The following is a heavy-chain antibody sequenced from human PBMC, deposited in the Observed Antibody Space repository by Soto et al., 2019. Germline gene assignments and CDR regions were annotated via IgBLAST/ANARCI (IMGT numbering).Heavy chain of an antibody. V-gene: IGHV1-18*04. CDR3: ARRTWENSDAFDI. CDR2: ISAYNGNT. D-gene: IGHD1-26*01. CDR1: GYTFTTYG. Sequence: QGQLVQSEAEVKKPGASVKVSCQASGYTFTTYGITWVRQAPGQGLEWMGWISAYNGNTKYAQKLQGRVTMTTDTSTSTAYMDLRSLRSDDTAVYYCARRTWENSDAFDIWGQGTMVTVSS. J-gene: IGHJ3*02.